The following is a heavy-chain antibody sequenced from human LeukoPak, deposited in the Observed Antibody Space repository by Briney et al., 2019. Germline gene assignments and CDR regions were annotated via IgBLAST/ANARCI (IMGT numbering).Heavy chain of an antibody. CDR2: INRSGST. V-gene: IGHV4-34*01. CDR1: GGSFSGYY. CDR3: AGLRFLEWLLGD. J-gene: IGHJ4*02. Sequence: KASETLSLTCAVYGGSFSGYYWSWIRQPPGKGLEWIGEINRSGSTNYNPSLKSRVTISVDTSKNQFSLKLSSVTAADTAVYYCAGLRFLEWLLGDWGQGTLVTVSS. D-gene: IGHD3-3*01.